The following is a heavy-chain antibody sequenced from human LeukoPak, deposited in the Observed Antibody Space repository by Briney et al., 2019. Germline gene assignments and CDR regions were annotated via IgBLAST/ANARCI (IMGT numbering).Heavy chain of an antibody. CDR3: ARGPSGYHNT. Sequence: PGGSLRLSCAASGFTFSSYSMNWVRQAPANGLEWVSSISSSSSYIYYADSVKGRFTISRDNAKNSLYLQMNSLRAEDTAVYYCARGPSGYHNTGGQGTLVTVSS. V-gene: IGHV3-21*01. D-gene: IGHD5-12*01. CDR1: GFTFSSYS. J-gene: IGHJ4*02. CDR2: ISSSSSYI.